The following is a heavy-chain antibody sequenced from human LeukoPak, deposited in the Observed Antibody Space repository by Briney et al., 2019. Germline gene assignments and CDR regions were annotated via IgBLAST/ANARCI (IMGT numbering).Heavy chain of an antibody. V-gene: IGHV1-18*01. CDR2: IGPYNGNT. CDR1: GYTFTSYG. CDR3: ARGNCRSTECYTDDAFDI. J-gene: IGHJ3*02. D-gene: IGHD2-2*02. Sequence: ASVKVSCKASGYTFTSYGISWVRQAPGQGLEWMGWIGPYNGNTNYAQTIQDRVTMTTDTSTSTGYMELRGLRSDDTAVYYCARGNCRSTECYTDDAFDIWGQGTMVTVSS.